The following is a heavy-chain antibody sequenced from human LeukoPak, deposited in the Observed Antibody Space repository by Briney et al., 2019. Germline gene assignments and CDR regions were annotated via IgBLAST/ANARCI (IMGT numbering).Heavy chain of an antibody. CDR2: ISDNGGMT. CDR1: GITFSSHA. Sequence: TGGSLRLSCSASGITFSSHAMHWVRQAPGKGLEYVSAISDNGGMTFYADSVKGRFTISGDNSKNTLYLQMRSLRGEDTAVYYCYVSGWTEDIDDWGQGTLVTVSS. J-gene: IGHJ4*02. CDR3: YVSGWTEDIDD. D-gene: IGHD6-19*01. V-gene: IGHV3-64D*06.